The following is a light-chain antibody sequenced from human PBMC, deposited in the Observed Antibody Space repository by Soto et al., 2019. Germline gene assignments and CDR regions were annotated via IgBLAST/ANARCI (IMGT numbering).Light chain of an antibody. Sequence: DIVMTQSPDSLAVSLGERATINCKSSQNIFYSSNNKNYLAWYQQKPGQPPRLLIYWASTRESGVPDRFSGSGSGTDFTLTISSLQAEDVAFYYCQQYDSTPWTFGQGTKVEIK. CDR1: QNIFYSSNNKNY. CDR2: WAS. J-gene: IGKJ1*01. CDR3: QQYDSTPWT. V-gene: IGKV4-1*01.